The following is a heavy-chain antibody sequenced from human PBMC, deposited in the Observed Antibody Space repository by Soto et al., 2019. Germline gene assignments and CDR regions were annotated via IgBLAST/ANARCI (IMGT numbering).Heavy chain of an antibody. CDR1: GGSISSGDYY. D-gene: IGHD3-3*01. V-gene: IGHV4-30-4*01. CDR2: IYYSGST. CDR3: ARYQPRVYYFDY. J-gene: IGHJ4*02. Sequence: SETLSLTCTVSGGSISSGDYYWSWIRQPPGKGLEWIGYIYYSGSTYYNPSLKSRVTISVDTSKNQFSLKLSSVTAADTAVYYCARYQPRVYYFDYWGQGIPVTVSS.